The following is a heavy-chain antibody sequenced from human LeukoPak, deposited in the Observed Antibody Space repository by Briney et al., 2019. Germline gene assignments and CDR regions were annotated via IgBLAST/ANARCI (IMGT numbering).Heavy chain of an antibody. V-gene: IGHV3-7*04. CDR3: ARVAAAVPDY. D-gene: IGHD6-13*01. Sequence: GGSLRLSCAASGFTFTTYWMTWVRQAPGKGLEWVANIKQDGSDKYYMDSVKGRFTISRDNANNALYLQMNSLRDEDTAVYYCARVAAAVPDYWGQGTLVTVYS. CDR2: IKQDGSDK. J-gene: IGHJ4*02. CDR1: GFTFTTYW.